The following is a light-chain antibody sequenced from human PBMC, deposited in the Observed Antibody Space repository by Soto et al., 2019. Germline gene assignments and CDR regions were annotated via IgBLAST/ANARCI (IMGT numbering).Light chain of an antibody. CDR3: ASWDVSLSGSWV. CDR2: SDN. Sequence: QSVLTQPPSASGTPGQRVTISCSGSSSNIGTNYVYWYQQLPGTAPKLLIYSDNQRPSGVPDRFSGSKSGTSASLAISGLRSEDEADYYCASWDVSLSGSWVFGGGTKLTVL. CDR1: SSNIGTNY. V-gene: IGLV1-47*02. J-gene: IGLJ3*02.